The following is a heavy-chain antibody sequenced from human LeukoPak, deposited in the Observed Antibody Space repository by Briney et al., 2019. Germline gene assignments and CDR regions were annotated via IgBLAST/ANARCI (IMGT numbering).Heavy chain of an antibody. Sequence: PGGSLRLSCAASGFTLSSYGMHWSRQAPGKGLEWVAVIWYDGSNKFYTDSVKGRFTISRDNSKNTLYLQMDSLRAEDTAVYYCAKCGSGLYRTYNWFDPWGQGTLVTVSS. CDR3: AKCGSGLYRTYNWFDP. CDR2: IWYDGSNK. CDR1: GFTLSSYG. J-gene: IGHJ5*02. V-gene: IGHV3-33*06. D-gene: IGHD6-19*01.